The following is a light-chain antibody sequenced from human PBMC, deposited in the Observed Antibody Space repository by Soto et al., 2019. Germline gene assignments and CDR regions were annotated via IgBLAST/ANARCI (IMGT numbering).Light chain of an antibody. Sequence: DIQMTQSPSTLSASVGDRVTIACRASQSISDWLAWYQQKPGQAPKFLIYKASNLESGVPSRFSGSGSGTEFTLTISSLQPDDFATYYCQQYDTYPTTFGQGTEVEIK. J-gene: IGKJ1*01. CDR2: KAS. CDR1: QSISDW. V-gene: IGKV1-5*03. CDR3: QQYDTYPTT.